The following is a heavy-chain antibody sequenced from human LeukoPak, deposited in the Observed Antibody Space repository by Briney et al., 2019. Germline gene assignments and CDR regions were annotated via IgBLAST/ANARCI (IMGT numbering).Heavy chain of an antibody. CDR1: GGTFSSYA. J-gene: IGHJ4*02. D-gene: IGHD3-22*01. Sequence: SVKVSCKASGGTFSSYAISWVRQAPGQGLKWMGRIIPIFGTANYAQKFQGRVTITTDESTSTAYMELSSLRSEDTAVYYCASGYYDSSGYYLDYWGQGTLVTVSS. V-gene: IGHV1-69*05. CDR2: IIPIFGTA. CDR3: ASGYYDSSGYYLDY.